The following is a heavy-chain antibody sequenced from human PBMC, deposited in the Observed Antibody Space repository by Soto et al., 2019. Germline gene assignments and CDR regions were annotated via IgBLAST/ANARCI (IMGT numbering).Heavy chain of an antibody. CDR2: VNDSGST. CDR3: ARQFCRSRTCYDLDS. V-gene: IGHV4-34*01. J-gene: IGHJ4*02. CDR1: GGSVNGYF. D-gene: IGHD2-2*01. Sequence: QVQLQQWGAGLLKPSETLSLTCAVYGGSVNGYFWSWIRQPPGKGLEWIGEVNDSGSTNYNPSLKSRVTISVDTSNNQFSLELSSVTASDTAVYYCARQFCRSRTCYDLDSWDRVILVTVSS.